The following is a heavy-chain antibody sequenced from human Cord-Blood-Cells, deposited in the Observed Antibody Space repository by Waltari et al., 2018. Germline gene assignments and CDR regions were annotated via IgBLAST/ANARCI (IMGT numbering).Heavy chain of an antibody. CDR3: ASSLPSFWSGSS. J-gene: IGHJ5*02. CDR1: GGTFSSSA. Sequence: QVQLVQSGAEVKKPGSSVKVSCKASGGTFSSSAISWVRQAPGQGLEWMGRIIPILGIANYAQKFQGRVTITADKSTSTAYMELSSLRSEDTAVYYCASSLPSFWSGSSWGQGTLVTVSS. V-gene: IGHV1-69*09. CDR2: IIPILGIA. D-gene: IGHD3-3*01.